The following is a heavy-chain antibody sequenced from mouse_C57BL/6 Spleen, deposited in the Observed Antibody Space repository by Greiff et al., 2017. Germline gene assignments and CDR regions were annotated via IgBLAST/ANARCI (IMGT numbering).Heavy chain of an antibody. J-gene: IGHJ3*01. V-gene: IGHV1-72*01. CDR2: IDPNSGGT. Sequence: QVQLQQPGAELVKPGASVKLSCKASGYTFTSYWMPWVKQRPGRGLEWIGRIDPNSGGTKYNEKFKSKATLTVDKPSSTAYMQLSSLTSEDSAVYYCARSYYGSSYQAWFAYWGQGTLVTVSA. CDR3: ARSYYGSSYQAWFAY. CDR1: GYTFTSYW. D-gene: IGHD1-1*01.